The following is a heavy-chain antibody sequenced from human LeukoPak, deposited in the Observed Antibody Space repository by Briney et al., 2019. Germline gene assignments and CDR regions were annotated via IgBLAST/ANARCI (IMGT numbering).Heavy chain of an antibody. Sequence: PGGSLRLSCAASGFTFSSYEMNWVRQAPGKGLEWVSYISSSGSTIYYADSVKGRFTISRDNAKNSLYPQMNSLRAEDTAVYYCARATYYYDSSGPIPDYWGQGTLVTVSS. CDR1: GFTFSSYE. V-gene: IGHV3-48*03. J-gene: IGHJ4*02. D-gene: IGHD3-22*01. CDR3: ARATYYYDSSGPIPDY. CDR2: ISSSGSTI.